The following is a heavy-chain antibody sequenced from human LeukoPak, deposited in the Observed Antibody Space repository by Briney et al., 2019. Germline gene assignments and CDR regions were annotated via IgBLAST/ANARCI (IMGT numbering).Heavy chain of an antibody. V-gene: IGHV4-59*01. D-gene: IGHD3-22*01. CDR2: ISHSGST. Sequence: SETLSLTCTVSGGSISTFYWSWIRQPPGKGLEWIAYISHSGSTSYNPFLKSRVVMSVDTSKNQFSLKLSSVTAADTAIYYCARENPSGYYNRPIDYWGQGTLVTVSS. CDR3: ARENPSGYYNRPIDY. CDR1: GGSISTFY. J-gene: IGHJ4*02.